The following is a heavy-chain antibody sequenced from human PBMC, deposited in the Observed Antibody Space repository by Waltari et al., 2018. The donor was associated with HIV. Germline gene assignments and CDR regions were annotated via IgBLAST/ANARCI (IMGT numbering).Heavy chain of an antibody. J-gene: IGHJ4*02. CDR1: GVSISGNRW. V-gene: IGHV4-4*02. Sequence: AQLQESGPGMVKPSGTLALTCSVSGVSISGNRWWSWVRQAPGRGLEWMGEIYHTGRTNYNPSLNGRLTWSVDKSTSLLSLRLKSVTAADTAVYYCVAGAYYDVWSGRVGYFGSWGQGRLVTVSS. CDR3: VAGAYYDVWSGRVGYFGS. CDR2: IYHTGRT. D-gene: IGHD3-3*01.